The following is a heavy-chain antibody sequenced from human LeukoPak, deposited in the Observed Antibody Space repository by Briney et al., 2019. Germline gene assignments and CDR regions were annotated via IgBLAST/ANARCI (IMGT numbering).Heavy chain of an antibody. CDR3: ARADGYNLSYYCCYNYMDV. J-gene: IGHJ6*03. D-gene: IGHD5-24*01. CDR2: NYYSGNT. CDR1: GGFISSYY. V-gene: IGHV4-59*01. Sequence: SETLSLTCSASGGFISSYYWSWLRQPPGKGLEWIGYNYYSGNTNYNPSLKSRVTISVDTSKNQFCLKLSSVAAADTAVYYCARADGYNLSYYCCYNYMDVWSEGTTVTVSS.